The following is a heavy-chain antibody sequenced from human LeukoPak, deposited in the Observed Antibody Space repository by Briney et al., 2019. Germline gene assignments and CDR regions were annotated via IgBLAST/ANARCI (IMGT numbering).Heavy chain of an antibody. V-gene: IGHV3-23*01. Sequence: GGSLRLSCAASGFTFSSYAMSWVRQAPGKGLEWVSAISGSGGSTYYADSVKGLFTISRDNSKNTLYLQMNSLRPEDTAVYYCAKVEKYDYVWGSYRSPDYWGQGTLVTVSS. D-gene: IGHD3-16*02. CDR1: GFTFSSYA. CDR2: ISGSGGST. CDR3: AKVEKYDYVWGSYRSPDY. J-gene: IGHJ4*02.